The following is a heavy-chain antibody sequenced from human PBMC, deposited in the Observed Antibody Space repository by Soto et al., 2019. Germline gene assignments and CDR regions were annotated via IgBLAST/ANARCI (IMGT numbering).Heavy chain of an antibody. J-gene: IGHJ6*02. Sequence: QVQLVESGGGVVQPGRSLRLSCTASGFTFSSYGMHWVRQAPGKGLEWVAVISYDGSNKYYADSVKGRFTISRDNSKNXXYLQMNSLRAEDTAVYYCAKDLGWTADYNYYDMDVWGQGTTVTVSS. D-gene: IGHD6-25*01. CDR3: AKDLGWTADYNYYDMDV. CDR2: ISYDGSNK. CDR1: GFTFSSYG. V-gene: IGHV3-30*18.